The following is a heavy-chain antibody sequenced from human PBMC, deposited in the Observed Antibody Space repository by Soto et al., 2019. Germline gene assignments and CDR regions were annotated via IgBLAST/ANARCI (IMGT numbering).Heavy chain of an antibody. D-gene: IGHD4-4*01. CDR1: GLTFSSYW. J-gene: IGHJ3*02. CDR2: INSGGRST. V-gene: IGHV3-74*01. Sequence: GGSLRLSCAASGLTFSSYWMHWVRQAPGKGLVWVSRINSGGRSTSYADSVKGRFTISRDNAKNTLYLQMNSLRAEDTAVYYCAISITVSTTPGAFDIWGQGTLVTVSS. CDR3: AISITVSTTPGAFDI.